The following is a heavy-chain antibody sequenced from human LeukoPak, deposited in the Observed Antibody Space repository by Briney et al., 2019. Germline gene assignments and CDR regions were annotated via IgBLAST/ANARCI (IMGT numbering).Heavy chain of an antibody. CDR1: GFSFSNYA. Sequence: GGSLRLSCAASGFSFSNYAMTWVRQAPGKGLEWVSAIGGDGPSTDYADSVKGRFTISRDNSKNTLYLQMNSLRAEDTALYYCAKRAGGTPDYWGLGTLVTVSS. CDR2: IGGDGPST. D-gene: IGHD1-26*01. J-gene: IGHJ4*02. CDR3: AKRAGGTPDY. V-gene: IGHV3-23*01.